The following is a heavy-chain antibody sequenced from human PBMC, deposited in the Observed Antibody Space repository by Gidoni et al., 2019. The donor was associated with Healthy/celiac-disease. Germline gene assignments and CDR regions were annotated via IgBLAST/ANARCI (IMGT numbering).Heavy chain of an antibody. CDR3: ASSITMIVVAPSAFDI. V-gene: IGHV3-11*05. J-gene: IGHJ3*02. CDR2: IISSSSYT. D-gene: IGHD3-22*01. Sequence: QVQLVESGGGLVKPGGSLRLSCAASGFPFSDYYMSWIRQAPGKGLEWVSYIISSSSYTNYADSVKGRFTISRDNAKNSLYLQMNSLRAEDTAVYYCASSITMIVVAPSAFDIWGQGTMVTVSS. CDR1: GFPFSDYY.